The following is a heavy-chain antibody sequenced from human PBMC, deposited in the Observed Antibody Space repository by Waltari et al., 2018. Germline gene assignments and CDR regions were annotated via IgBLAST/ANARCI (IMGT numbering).Heavy chain of an antibody. Sequence: QVLLQPGGARLLKPSETLSLTCGVAGGSFSGYYWSWIRQPPGKGLQWIGEIKQGGSTKYNPSLNSRVTISVDTSNNQFSLKLTSVTAADTAVYYCVRHVGGSRGIDYWGQGTL. CDR3: VRHVGGSRGIDY. J-gene: IGHJ4*02. CDR1: GGSFSGYY. CDR2: IKQGGST. D-gene: IGHD3-16*01. V-gene: IGHV4-34*01.